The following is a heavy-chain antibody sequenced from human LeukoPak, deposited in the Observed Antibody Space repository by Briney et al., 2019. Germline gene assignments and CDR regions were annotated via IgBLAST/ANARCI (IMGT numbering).Heavy chain of an antibody. V-gene: IGHV3-48*03. Sequence: GGSLRLSCTIYGGTLSTYESNWVRQAPGKGPEWISYMSRTADRIDHADSVKGRFTMSRDNAKNSVYLQMNSLRVDDTAIYYCATRVPFTGYKNWGQGTLVTVSS. J-gene: IGHJ4*01. CDR2: MSRTADRI. D-gene: IGHD5-24*01. CDR1: GGTLSTYE. CDR3: ATRVPFTGYKN.